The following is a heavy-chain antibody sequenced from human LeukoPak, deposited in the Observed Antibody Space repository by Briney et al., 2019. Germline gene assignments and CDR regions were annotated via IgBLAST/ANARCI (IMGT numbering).Heavy chain of an antibody. V-gene: IGHV3-48*01. D-gene: IGHD4-17*01. CDR1: GFTVSSYS. J-gene: IGHJ4*02. Sequence: PGGSLRLSCAASGFTVSSYSMNWVRQAPGEGLEWVSYISSSSSTIYYADSVKGRFSISRDNAKNSLYLQMNSLRAEDTAVYYCARGVKVTNYGGQGTLVTVSS. CDR2: ISSSSSTI. CDR3: ARGVKVTNY.